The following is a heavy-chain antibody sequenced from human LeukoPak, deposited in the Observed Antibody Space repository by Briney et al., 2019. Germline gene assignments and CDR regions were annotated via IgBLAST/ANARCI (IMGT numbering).Heavy chain of an antibody. CDR2: IYYSGTT. CDR3: ARGEYSSGWHNWFDP. D-gene: IGHD6-19*01. V-gene: IGHV4-59*11. J-gene: IGHJ5*02. Sequence: SETLSLTCSVSAGSISSHYWSWIRQPPGKGLEWIGYIYYSGTTNYNPSLKSRVTISVDTSKNQFSLKLSSVTAADTAVYYCARGEYSSGWHNWFDPWGQGTLVTVSS. CDR1: AGSISSHY.